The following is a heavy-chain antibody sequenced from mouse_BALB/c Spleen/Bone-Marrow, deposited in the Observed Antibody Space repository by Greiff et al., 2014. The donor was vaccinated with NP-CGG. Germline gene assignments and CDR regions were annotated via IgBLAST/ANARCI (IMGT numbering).Heavy chain of an antibody. Sequence: VQLQQSGPGLVQPSQSLSITCTVSGFSLTTYGVHWVRQSPGKGLEWLGVIWTDGSTDYNAAFISRLTISKDNSKSQVFFEMNSLQANDTAIYYCARNHRGYYFDYWGQGTALTVSS. D-gene: IGHD3-1*01. CDR1: GFSLTTYG. V-gene: IGHV2-2*02. CDR2: IWTDGST. J-gene: IGHJ2*01. CDR3: ARNHRGYYFDY.